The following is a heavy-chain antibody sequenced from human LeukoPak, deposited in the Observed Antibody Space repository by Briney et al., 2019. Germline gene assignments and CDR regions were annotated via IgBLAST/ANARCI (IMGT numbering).Heavy chain of an antibody. D-gene: IGHD6-13*01. Sequence: SETLSFTATVYSGTSSNYYWGWIRQPPGKGLEWIGYIYYIGITNYSPSLKSRVTISLDTSKNQFSLKLSSVTAANTAIYYCATDISSAGTDYFDYWGQGTLVTVPS. CDR3: ATDISSAGTDYFDY. CDR1: SGTSSNYY. J-gene: IGHJ4*02. CDR2: IYYIGIT. V-gene: IGHV4-59*01.